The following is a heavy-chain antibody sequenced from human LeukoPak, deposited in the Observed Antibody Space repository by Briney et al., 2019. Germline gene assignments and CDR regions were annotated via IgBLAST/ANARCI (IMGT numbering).Heavy chain of an antibody. CDR2: MNPNSGNT. Sequence: ASVKVSCKASGYTFTGYYMHWVRQATGQGLEWMGWMNPNSGNTGYAQKFQGRVTITRNTSISTAYMELSSLRSEDTAVYYCARATQPYSSGWYGYYYYYMDVWGKGTTVTVSS. V-gene: IGHV1-8*03. CDR1: GYTFTGYY. CDR3: ARATQPYSSGWYGYYYYYMDV. J-gene: IGHJ6*03. D-gene: IGHD6-19*01.